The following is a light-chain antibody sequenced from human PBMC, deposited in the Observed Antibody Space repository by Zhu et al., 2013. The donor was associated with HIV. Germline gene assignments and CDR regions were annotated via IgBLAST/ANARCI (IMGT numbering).Light chain of an antibody. Sequence: QSALTQPASVSGSPGQSITISCTGTSSDVGGYNFVSWYQHHPGKAPKLIIFEVNKRPSGVPDRFSGSKSGNTASLTISGLQADDEGDYYCGSYTTSTTLVFGTGTKVT. CDR3: GSYTTSTTLV. J-gene: IGLJ1*01. CDR2: EVN. CDR1: SSDVGGYNF. V-gene: IGLV2-14*01.